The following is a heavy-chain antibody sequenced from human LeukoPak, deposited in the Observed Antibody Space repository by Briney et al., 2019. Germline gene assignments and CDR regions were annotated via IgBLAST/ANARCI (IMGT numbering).Heavy chain of an antibody. CDR1: GFTFSSYT. CDR3: VRDGGYSYGPYDY. V-gene: IGHV3-48*01. J-gene: IGHJ4*02. D-gene: IGHD5-18*01. Sequence: GGSLRLSCTASGFTFSSYTMDWVRQAPGKGLEWVSYISSGSSTIYYADSVKGRFTSSRDDAKNSLYLQMNSLRPEDTAVYYCVRDGGYSYGPYDYWGQGSLVTVSS. CDR2: ISSGSSTI.